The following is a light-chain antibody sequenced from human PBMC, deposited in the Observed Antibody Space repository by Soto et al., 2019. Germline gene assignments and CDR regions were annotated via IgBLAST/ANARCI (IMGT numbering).Light chain of an antibody. CDR1: SSDVGGYNY. J-gene: IGLJ2*01. CDR3: TSYTISSTL. V-gene: IGLV2-14*01. Sequence: QSVLTQPASVSGSPGQSITISCTGTSSDVGGYNYVSWYQQHPGKAPKLMIYDVINRPSGVSNRFSGSKSGNTASLTISGLQAEDEADYYCTSYTISSTLFGGGTKVTVL. CDR2: DVI.